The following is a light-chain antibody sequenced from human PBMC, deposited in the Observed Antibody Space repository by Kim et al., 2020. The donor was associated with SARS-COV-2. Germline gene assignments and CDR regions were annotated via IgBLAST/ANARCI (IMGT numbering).Light chain of an antibody. CDR1: RGSIASNY. J-gene: IGLJ2*01. V-gene: IGLV6-57*03. CDR2: EDN. Sequence: GQTVTISCARSRGSIASNYVQWYQQRPGSAPTTGMYEDNERPSGVPDRFSGSIDSSSTSASLTISGLKTEDEADYYCQSYDRSNVVFGGGTQLTVL. CDR3: QSYDRSNVV.